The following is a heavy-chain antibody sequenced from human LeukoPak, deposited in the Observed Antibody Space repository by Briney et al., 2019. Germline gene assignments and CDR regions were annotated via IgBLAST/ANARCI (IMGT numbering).Heavy chain of an antibody. J-gene: IGHJ5*02. Sequence: PSETLSLTCTVSGGSMNNYYWSWIRQPPGKGLEWIGYIHYSGSTDYNPSLKSRVTISVDTSKNQFSLKLSSVTAADTAVYYCAREAYCGGDCYRRAGDGWFDPWGQGTLVTVSS. D-gene: IGHD2-21*02. CDR1: GGSMNNYY. CDR2: IHYSGST. CDR3: AREAYCGGDCYRRAGDGWFDP. V-gene: IGHV4-59*01.